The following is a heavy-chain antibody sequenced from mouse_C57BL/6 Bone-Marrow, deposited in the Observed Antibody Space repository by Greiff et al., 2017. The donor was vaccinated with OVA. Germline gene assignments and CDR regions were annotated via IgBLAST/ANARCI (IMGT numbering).Heavy chain of an antibody. Sequence: DVQLVESGGDLVKPGGSLKLSCAASGFTFSSYGMSWVRQTPDQRLEWVATISSGGSYTYYPDSVKGRFTISRDNAKNTLYLQLSSLKSEDTAMYYCARLNWDLAYWGQGTLVTVSA. J-gene: IGHJ3*01. CDR2: ISSGGSYT. D-gene: IGHD4-1*02. CDR3: ARLNWDLAY. V-gene: IGHV5-6*01. CDR1: GFTFSSYG.